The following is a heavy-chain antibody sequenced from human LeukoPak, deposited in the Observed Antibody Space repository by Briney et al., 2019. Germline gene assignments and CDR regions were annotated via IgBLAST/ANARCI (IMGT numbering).Heavy chain of an antibody. CDR1: GGSISSHY. CDR3: ARYSSSFGVDY. V-gene: IGHV4-59*11. Sequence: SETLSLTCTVSGGSISSHYWSWIRQPPGKGLEWIGYIYYSGSTNYNPSLKSRVTISVDTSKNQFSLKLSSVTAADTAVYYCARYSSSFGVDYWGQGTLVTVSS. J-gene: IGHJ4*02. D-gene: IGHD6-13*01. CDR2: IYYSGST.